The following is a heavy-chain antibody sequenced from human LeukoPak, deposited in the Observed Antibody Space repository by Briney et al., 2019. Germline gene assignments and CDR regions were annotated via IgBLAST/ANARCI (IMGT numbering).Heavy chain of an antibody. D-gene: IGHD5-18*01. CDR3: VRVRCSYGYGYFDY. CDR1: GFSFSDHY. Sequence: PGGSLRLSCAASGFSFSDHYMDWVRQAPGKGLEWVGRTRNKANSYTTEYAASVKGRFTISREDSKNSLYLQMNSLKTEDTAVYYCVRVRCSYGYGYFDYWGQGTLVTVSS. CDR2: TRNKANSYTT. V-gene: IGHV3-72*01. J-gene: IGHJ4*02.